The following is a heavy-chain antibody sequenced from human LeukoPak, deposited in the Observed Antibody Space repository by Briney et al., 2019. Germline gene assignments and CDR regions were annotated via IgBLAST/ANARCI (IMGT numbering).Heavy chain of an antibody. CDR3: VRGGGGYCSGGSCLGWFDP. Sequence: GGSLRLSCAASGVTFSTYGMHWVRRAPGKGLEWVALIWYDGINKYYADSVKGRFTISRDDSKNTLYLQLNSLSAEDTAVYYCVRGGGGYCSGGSCLGWFDPWGQGTLVTVSS. J-gene: IGHJ5*02. V-gene: IGHV3-33*01. CDR1: GVTFSTYG. CDR2: IWYDGINK. D-gene: IGHD2-15*01.